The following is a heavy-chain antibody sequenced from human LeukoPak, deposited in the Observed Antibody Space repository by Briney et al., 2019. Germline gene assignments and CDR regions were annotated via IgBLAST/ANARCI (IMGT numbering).Heavy chain of an antibody. D-gene: IGHD4/OR15-4a*01. Sequence: GGSLRLSCAASGFTFSSYGFHWVRQAPGKGLEWVAFIRYDGIHEFYADSVKGRFTISRDNSKDTLFLQMNSLRPEDAAVYYCAKDRQDYGAHWGQGALVTVSS. CDR1: GFTFSSYG. CDR2: IRYDGIHE. V-gene: IGHV3-30*02. CDR3: AKDRQDYGAH. J-gene: IGHJ4*02.